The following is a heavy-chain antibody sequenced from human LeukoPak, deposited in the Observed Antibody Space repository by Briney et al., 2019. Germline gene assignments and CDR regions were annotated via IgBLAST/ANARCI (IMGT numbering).Heavy chain of an antibody. Sequence: SETLSLTCSVSGGSISSGDYYWRSTRQPLGKGLERHGYIYYSGSTYYNPSPKSRVTISVDTSKNQFSLKLSSFTSADKIEHSSLTPEDRGFYHCAINFGGWGPGATVT. CDR1: GGSISSGDYY. CDR2: IYYSGST. J-gene: IGHJ4*02. D-gene: IGHD3-10*01. CDR3: LTPEDRGFYHCAINFGG. V-gene: IGHV4-30-4*08.